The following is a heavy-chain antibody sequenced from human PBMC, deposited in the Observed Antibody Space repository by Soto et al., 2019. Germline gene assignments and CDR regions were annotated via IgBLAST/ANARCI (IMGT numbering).Heavy chain of an antibody. J-gene: IGHJ4*02. V-gene: IGHV3-30*18. CDR1: GFSFSSYD. Sequence: QVQLVESGGGVVQPGRSLRLSCAASGFSFSSYDMHWVRQAPGKGLEWVAVISYDGINKYYADSVKGRFTISRDNSKNTLYLQMNSLRAEDTAVYYCAKDTSIVARHFDYWGQGTLVTVSS. CDR2: ISYDGINK. CDR3: AKDTSIVARHFDY. D-gene: IGHD6-6*01.